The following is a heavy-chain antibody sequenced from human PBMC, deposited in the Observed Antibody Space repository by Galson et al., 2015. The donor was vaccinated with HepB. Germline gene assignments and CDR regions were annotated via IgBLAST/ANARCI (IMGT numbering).Heavy chain of an antibody. J-gene: IGHJ4*02. Sequence: SVKVSCKASGYTFTGYYMHWVRQAPGQGLEWMGRINPNSGGTNYAQKFQGRVTMTRDTSISTAYMELSRLRSDDTAVYYCARDPSLDSGYEKFDYWGQGTLVTVSS. CDR3: ARDPSLDSGYEKFDY. CDR1: GYTFTGYY. D-gene: IGHD5-12*01. V-gene: IGHV1-2*06. CDR2: INPNSGGT.